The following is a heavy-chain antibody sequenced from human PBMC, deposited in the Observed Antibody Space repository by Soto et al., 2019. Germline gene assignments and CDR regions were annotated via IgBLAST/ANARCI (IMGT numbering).Heavy chain of an antibody. J-gene: IGHJ4*02. CDR1: GGSITSYY. V-gene: IGHV4-59*08. CDR2: VYYSGRT. D-gene: IGHD3-3*01. CDR3: ARHPDYDFWSGPFDY. Sequence: QVQLQESGPGLVKPSETLSLTCTVSGGSITSYYWSWIRQSPGKGLEWIGYVYYSGRTNYNPSLKSRVTISVDTSKNQFSLNLSAVTAADSAVYYWARHPDYDFWSGPFDYWGQGTLVTVSS.